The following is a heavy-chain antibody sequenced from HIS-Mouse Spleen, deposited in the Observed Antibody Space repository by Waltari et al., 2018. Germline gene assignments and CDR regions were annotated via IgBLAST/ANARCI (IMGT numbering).Heavy chain of an antibody. CDR1: GYTVTSYD. D-gene: IGHD7-27*01. CDR3: ARSNWGDWYFDL. CDR2: MNPTSGNT. J-gene: IGHJ2*01. V-gene: IGHV1-8*01. Sequence: QVQLVQSGAEVKKPGASVKVSCKASGYTVTSYDINWVRQAPGQGLAGMGWMNPTSGNTGYAQKCQGRVTMNRNTSISTAYMELSSLRSEDTAVYYCARSNWGDWYFDLWGRGTLVTVSS.